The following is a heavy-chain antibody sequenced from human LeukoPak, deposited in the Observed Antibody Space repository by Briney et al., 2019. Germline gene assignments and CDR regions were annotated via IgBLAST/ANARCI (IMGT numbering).Heavy chain of an antibody. CDR2: ISYDGSNK. J-gene: IGHJ4*02. D-gene: IGHD1-26*01. CDR1: GFTFSSYG. V-gene: IGHV3-30*18. Sequence: GGSLRLSCAASGFTFSSYGMHWVRQAPGKGLEWVAVISYDGSNKYYADSVKGRFTISRDNSKNTLYLQMNSLRAEDTAVYYCAKGSRGSYTYYFDYWGQGTLVTVSS. CDR3: AKGSRGSYTYYFDY.